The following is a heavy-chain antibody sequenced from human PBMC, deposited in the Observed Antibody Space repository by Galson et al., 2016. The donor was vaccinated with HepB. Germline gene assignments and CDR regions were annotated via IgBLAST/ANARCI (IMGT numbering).Heavy chain of an antibody. CDR3: ARFRDTIGSYANNWFDP. J-gene: IGHJ5*02. CDR2: IYHSGST. D-gene: IGHD3-22*01. V-gene: IGHV4-4*02. CDR1: GGSISSSNW. Sequence: SETLSLTCAVSGGSISSSNWWSWVRQPPGKGLEWIGEIYHSGSTSYNPSLKRRVTISVDKSKNQFSLKLSSVTAADTAVYYCARFRDTIGSYANNWFDPWGQGTLVTVSS.